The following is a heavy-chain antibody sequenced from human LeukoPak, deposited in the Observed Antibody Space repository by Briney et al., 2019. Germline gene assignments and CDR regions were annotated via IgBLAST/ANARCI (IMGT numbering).Heavy chain of an antibody. CDR3: ARMGTGIYCSSTSCNAFDI. J-gene: IGHJ3*02. CDR1: GGTFSSYA. V-gene: IGHV1-69*04. D-gene: IGHD2-2*01. Sequence: ASVKVSCKASGGTFSSYAISWVRQAPGQGLEWMGRIIPILGIANYAQKFQGRVTITADRSTSTAYMELSSLRSEDTAVYYCARMGTGIYCSSTSCNAFDIWXXXTMVTVSS. CDR2: IIPILGIA.